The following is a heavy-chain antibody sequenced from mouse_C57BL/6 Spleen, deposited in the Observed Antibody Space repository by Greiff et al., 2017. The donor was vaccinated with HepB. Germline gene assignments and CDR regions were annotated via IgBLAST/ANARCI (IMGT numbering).Heavy chain of an antibody. CDR2: IDPSDSYT. J-gene: IGHJ4*01. Sequence: QVQLQQPGAELVRPGTSVKLSCKASGYTFTSYWMHWVKQRPGQGLEWIGVIDPSDSYTNYNQKFKGKATLTVDTSSSTAYMQLSSLTSEDSAVYYCARDIYDGYPYAMDYWGQGTSVTVSS. V-gene: IGHV1-59*01. CDR1: GYTFTSYW. D-gene: IGHD2-3*01. CDR3: ARDIYDGYPYAMDY.